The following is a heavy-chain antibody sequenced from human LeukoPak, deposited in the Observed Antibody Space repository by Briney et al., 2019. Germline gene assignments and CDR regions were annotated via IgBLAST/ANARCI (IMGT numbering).Heavy chain of an antibody. CDR2: ISGSDGST. CDR1: GFTFSSYA. CDR3: ARLYSSSWSIGDY. Sequence: PGGSLRLSCAASGFTFSSYAMSWVRQAPGKGLEWVSGISGSDGSTYYADSVKGRFTISRDYSKNTLYVQMNSLRAEDTAVYYCARLYSSSWSIGDYWGQGTLVTVSS. V-gene: IGHV3-23*01. D-gene: IGHD6-13*01. J-gene: IGHJ4*02.